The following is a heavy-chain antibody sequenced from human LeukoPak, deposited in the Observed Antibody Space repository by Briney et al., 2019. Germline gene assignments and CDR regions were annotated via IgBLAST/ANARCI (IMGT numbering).Heavy chain of an antibody. Sequence: PGGSLRLSCAASGFTFSSYGMHWVRQAPGKGLEWVALIWYDGSNKYYADSVKGRFTISRDNSKNTLYLQMNSLRAEDTAVYYCARNQDYGVYNSVGAFDIWGQGTMVTVSS. CDR2: IWYDGSNK. V-gene: IGHV3-33*01. J-gene: IGHJ3*02. D-gene: IGHD4-17*01. CDR1: GFTFSSYG. CDR3: ARNQDYGVYNSVGAFDI.